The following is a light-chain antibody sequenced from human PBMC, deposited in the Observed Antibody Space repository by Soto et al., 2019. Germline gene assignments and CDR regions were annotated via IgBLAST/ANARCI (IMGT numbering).Light chain of an antibody. J-gene: IGKJ2*02. CDR3: QQSDSTPWT. Sequence: DIQMTQSPSSLSASVGDRVTITCRASQSTSSSVIWYQQKPGKAPRLLIYAASSLQSRVPSRFSGSGSGTYFTLTISSLQPEDFAIYYCQQSDSTPWTFGQGTKLEI. CDR2: AAS. V-gene: IGKV1-39*01. CDR1: QSTSSS.